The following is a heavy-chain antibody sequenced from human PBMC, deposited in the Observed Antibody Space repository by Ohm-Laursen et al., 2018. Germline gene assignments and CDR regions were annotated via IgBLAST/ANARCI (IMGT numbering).Heavy chain of an antibody. CDR2: INPNSGGT. D-gene: IGHD3-22*01. J-gene: IGHJ4*02. CDR3: VRDHLRPYYYDSSGSFDS. V-gene: IGHV1-2*02. Sequence: ASVKVSCKASGYTFTGYYTHWVRQAPGQGLEWMGWINPNSGGTNYAQKFQGRVTMTRDTSINTLYMELSRLRFDDTAVYYCVRDHLRPYYYDSSGSFDSWGQGTLVTVSS. CDR1: GYTFTGYY.